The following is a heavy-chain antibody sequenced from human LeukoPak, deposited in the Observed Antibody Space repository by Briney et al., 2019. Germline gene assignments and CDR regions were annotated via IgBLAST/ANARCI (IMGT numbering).Heavy chain of an antibody. Sequence: PSETLSLTCTVSGGSISSSSYYWGWIRQPPGKGLEWIGSIYYSGSTYYNPSLKSRVTISVDTSKNQFSLKLSSVTAADTAVYYCARDGYYRVNWFDPWGQGTQVTVPS. CDR1: GGSISSSSYY. V-gene: IGHV4-39*07. D-gene: IGHD1-14*01. CDR3: ARDGYYRVNWFDP. CDR2: IYYSGST. J-gene: IGHJ5*02.